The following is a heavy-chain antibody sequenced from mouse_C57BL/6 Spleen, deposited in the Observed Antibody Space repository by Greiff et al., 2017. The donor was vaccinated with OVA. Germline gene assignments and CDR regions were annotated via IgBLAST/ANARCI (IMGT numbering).Heavy chain of an antibody. CDR1: GFTFSSYA. J-gene: IGHJ3*01. V-gene: IGHV5-4*01. CDR3: AREYDYDGDWFAY. Sequence: DVQLVESGGGLVKPGGSLKLSCAASGFTFSSYAMSWVRQTPEKRLEWVATISDGGSYTYYPDNVKGRFTISRDNAKNNLYLQMSHLKSEDTAMYYCAREYDYDGDWFAYWGQGTLVTVSA. CDR2: ISDGGSYT. D-gene: IGHD2-4*01.